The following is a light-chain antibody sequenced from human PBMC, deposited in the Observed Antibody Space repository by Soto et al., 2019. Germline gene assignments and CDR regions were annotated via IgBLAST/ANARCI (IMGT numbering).Light chain of an antibody. CDR2: KAS. V-gene: IGKV1-5*03. CDR3: QHYNSYSEA. CDR1: QTISSW. Sequence: DIQMTQSPSTLSGSVGVRVTITCRASQTISSWLAWYQQKPGKAPKLLIYKASTLKSGVPSRFSGSGSGTEFTLTINSLQPDDFATYYCQHYNSYSEAFGQGTKVDIK. J-gene: IGKJ1*01.